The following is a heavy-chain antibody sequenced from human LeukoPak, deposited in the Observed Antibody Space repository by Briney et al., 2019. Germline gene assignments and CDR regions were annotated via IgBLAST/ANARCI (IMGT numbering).Heavy chain of an antibody. CDR1: GDFISSGGYY. V-gene: IGHV4-31*03. Sequence: SETLSLTCTVSGDFISSGGYYWSWIRQHPGKGLEWIGYIYHTWTTYYNPSLKSRVSLSVDTSKNQFSLKLSSVTAADTAVYYCARASTYLDNWGQGTLVAVSS. J-gene: IGHJ4*02. CDR3: ARASTYLDN. CDR2: IYHTWTT.